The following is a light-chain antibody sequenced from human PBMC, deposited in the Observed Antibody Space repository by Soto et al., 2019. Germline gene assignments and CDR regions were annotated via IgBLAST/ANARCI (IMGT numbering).Light chain of an antibody. Sequence: DIQMTQSPSPLSASLGDRVTITCRASQNINSWLAWYQQKPGKAPKLLIYDASSLESGVPSRFSGSGSVTEFTLTISSLQPDDFATYYCQQYNSYSPLTFGGGTKVDIK. J-gene: IGKJ4*01. CDR3: QQYNSYSPLT. V-gene: IGKV1-5*01. CDR1: QNINSW. CDR2: DAS.